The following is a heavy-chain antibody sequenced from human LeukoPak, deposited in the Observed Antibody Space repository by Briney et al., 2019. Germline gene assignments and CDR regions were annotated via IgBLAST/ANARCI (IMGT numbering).Heavy chain of an antibody. CDR1: GDSISSGSFY. J-gene: IGHJ4*02. V-gene: IGHV4-61*02. Sequence: SETLSLTCTVSGDSISSGSFYWSWIRQPAGTGLEWIGRIYTSGSTNYNPSLKSRVTISVDTSKNQFSLKLSSVTAADTAIYYCARSLRGQYYYGSGSYPDYWGQGTLVTVSS. D-gene: IGHD3-10*01. CDR2: IYTSGST. CDR3: ARSLRGQYYYGSGSYPDY.